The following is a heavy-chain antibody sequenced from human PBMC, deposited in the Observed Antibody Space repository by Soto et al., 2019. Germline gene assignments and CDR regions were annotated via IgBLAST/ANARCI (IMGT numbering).Heavy chain of an antibody. CDR3: AYGGEWSFNFVY. CDR1: GFTFSTYA. Sequence: EVQLLESGGGLVQPGGSLRLSCAASGFTFSTYAMSWVRQAPGKGLEWVAGISASGDNSYYADSVKGRFTISRDNSKGTLYLQMNNLRAEDTAVYYCAYGGEWSFNFVYWGQGTLVTVSS. J-gene: IGHJ4*02. CDR2: ISASGDNS. D-gene: IGHD3-3*01. V-gene: IGHV3-23*01.